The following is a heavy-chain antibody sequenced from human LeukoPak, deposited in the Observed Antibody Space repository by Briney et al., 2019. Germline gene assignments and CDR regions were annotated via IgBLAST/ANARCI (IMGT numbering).Heavy chain of an antibody. J-gene: IGHJ4*02. CDR1: GFTFSSYA. CDR2: ISGSGGST. V-gene: IGHV3-23*01. CDR3: AKDGGGDCSGGSCYPDY. Sequence: GGSRRLSCAASGFTFSSYAMSWVRQAPGKGVEWVSAISGSGGSTYYADSVKGRFTISRDNSKNTLYLQMNSLRAEDTAVYYCAKDGGGDCSGGSCYPDYWGQGTLVTVSS. D-gene: IGHD2-15*01.